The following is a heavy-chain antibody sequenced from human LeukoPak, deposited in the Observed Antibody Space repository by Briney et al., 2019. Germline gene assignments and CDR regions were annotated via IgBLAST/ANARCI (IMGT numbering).Heavy chain of an antibody. CDR2: IYTSGST. CDR3: ARAPLSGTYYTDAFDI. V-gene: IGHV4-39*07. D-gene: IGHD1-26*01. J-gene: IGHJ3*02. Sequence: SETLSLTCTVSGGSISSRSYYWGWIRQPPGKGLEGIGGIYTSGSTNYNPSLKSRVTISADTSKNQLSLNLSSAAAADTAVYFCARAPLSGTYYTDAFDIWGQGTMVTVSS. CDR1: GGSISSRSYY.